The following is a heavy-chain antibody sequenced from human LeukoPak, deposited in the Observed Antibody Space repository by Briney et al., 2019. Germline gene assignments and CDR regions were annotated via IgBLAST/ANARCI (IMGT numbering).Heavy chain of an antibody. D-gene: IGHD2-15*01. CDR1: GGSISSYY. J-gene: IGHJ4*02. Sequence: SETLSLTCTVSGGSISSYYWSWIRQPPGKGLEWIGYIYFSGSTNYNPSLKSRVTISVDTSKNQFSLKLSSVTAADTAVYYCARGVVAAPQTFDYWGQGTLVTVSS. CDR2: IYFSGST. V-gene: IGHV4-59*01. CDR3: ARGVVAAPQTFDY.